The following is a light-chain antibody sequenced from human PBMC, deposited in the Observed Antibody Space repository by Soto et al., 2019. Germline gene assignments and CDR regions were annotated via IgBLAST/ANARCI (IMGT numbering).Light chain of an antibody. CDR2: VAS. V-gene: IGKV1-39*01. CDR1: QRIRNY. CDR3: QHSYSSYYT. J-gene: IGKJ2*01. Sequence: DIQMTQSTSSLSASVGDRVTITCRASQRIRNYVNWYQQKPGKAPKFLIYVASTLQSAVPSRFRGSGSGTDFTLTISSLQPEDYATYYCQHSYSSYYTFGPGTKLQIK.